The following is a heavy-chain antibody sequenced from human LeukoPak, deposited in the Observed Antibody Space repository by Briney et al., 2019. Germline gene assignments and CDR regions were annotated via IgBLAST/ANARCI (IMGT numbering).Heavy chain of an antibody. Sequence: SETLSLTCTVSGGSISSSSYYWGWIRRPPGKGLEWIGSIYYSGSTYYNPSLKSRVTISVDTSKNQFSLKLSSVTAADTAVYYCARGRVGATLEYFQHGGQGTLVTVSS. CDR3: ARGRVGATLEYFQH. D-gene: IGHD1-26*01. V-gene: IGHV4-39*07. CDR2: IYYSGST. CDR1: GGSISSSSYY. J-gene: IGHJ1*01.